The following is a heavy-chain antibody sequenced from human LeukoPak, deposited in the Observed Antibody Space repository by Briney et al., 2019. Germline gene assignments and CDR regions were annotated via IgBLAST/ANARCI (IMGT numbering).Heavy chain of an antibody. CDR1: GGSFSGYY. D-gene: IGHD4-17*01. CDR3: ARGRRTVPPNWFDP. Sequence: SETLSLTCAVYGGSFSGYYWSWVRQPPGKGLEWIGEINHSGSTNYNQSLKSRVTISVDTSKNQFSLTLSSVTAADTAVYYCARGRRTVPPNWFDPWGQGTLVTVSS. J-gene: IGHJ5*02. V-gene: IGHV4-34*01. CDR2: INHSGST.